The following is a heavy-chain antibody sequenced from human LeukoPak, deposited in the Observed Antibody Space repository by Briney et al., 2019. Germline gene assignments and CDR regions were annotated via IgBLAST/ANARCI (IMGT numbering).Heavy chain of an antibody. CDR3: AKGDDYVWGSYRSFPFDY. V-gene: IGHV3-30*18. CDR1: GFTFSSYG. CDR2: ISYDGSNK. J-gene: IGHJ4*02. D-gene: IGHD3-16*02. Sequence: GGSLRLSCAASGFTFSSYGMHWFRQAPGKGLEWVAVISYDGSNKYYADSVKGRFTISRDNSKNTLYLQMNSLRAEDTAVYYCAKGDDYVWGSYRSFPFDYWGQGTLVTVSS.